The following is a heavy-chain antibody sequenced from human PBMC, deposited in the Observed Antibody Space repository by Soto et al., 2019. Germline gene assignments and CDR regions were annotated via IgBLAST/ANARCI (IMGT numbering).Heavy chain of an antibody. V-gene: IGHV3-53*02. CDR3: ARALASSWYYFDY. CDR2: IYSGGST. D-gene: IGHD6-13*01. CDR1: GFTVSSNY. J-gene: IGHJ4*02. Sequence: EVQLVETGGGLIQPGGSLRLSCAASGFTVSSNYMSWVRQAPGKGLEWVSVIYSGGSTYYADSVKGRFTISRDNSKNTLYLQMNSLRAADTAVYYCARALASSWYYFDYWGQGTLVTVSS.